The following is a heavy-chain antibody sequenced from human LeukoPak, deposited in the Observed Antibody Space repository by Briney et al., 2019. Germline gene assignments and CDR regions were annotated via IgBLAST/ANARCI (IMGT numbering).Heavy chain of an antibody. Sequence: GESLKISCKASGDTFTTYWIAWVRQMPGKGLEWMGIIYPGDSDTRYSPSVEGQVTISVDKSISTAFLQWSSLKASDTAMYYCARGGVFSSSWFAYFDYWGQETLVTVPT. CDR1: GDTFTTYW. V-gene: IGHV5-51*01. CDR3: ARGGVFSSSWFAYFDY. D-gene: IGHD6-13*01. CDR2: IYPGDSDT. J-gene: IGHJ4*02.